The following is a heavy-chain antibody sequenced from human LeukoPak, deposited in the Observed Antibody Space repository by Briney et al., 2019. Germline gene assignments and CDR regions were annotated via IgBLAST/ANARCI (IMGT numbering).Heavy chain of an antibody. CDR1: GGSISSYY. V-gene: IGHV4-59*01. D-gene: IGHD6-19*01. CDR3: AREAAVAGTWLDY. Sequence: SETLSLTCTVSGGSISSYYWSWIRQPPGKGLEWIGYIYYSGSTNYNPSLKSRVTISVDTSKNQFSLKLSSVTAADTAVYYCAREAAVAGTWLDYWGQGTLVTVSS. J-gene: IGHJ4*02. CDR2: IYYSGST.